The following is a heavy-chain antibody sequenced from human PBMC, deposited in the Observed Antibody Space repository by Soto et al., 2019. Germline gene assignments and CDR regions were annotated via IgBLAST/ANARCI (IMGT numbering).Heavy chain of an antibody. CDR1: GGTFSSYT. Sequence: GASVKVSCKASGGTFSSYTISWVLQAPGEGLEWMGRIIPILGIANYAQKFQGRVTITADKSTSTAYMELSSLRSEDTAVYYCARDRDYVWGSYRPFDYWGQGTLVTVSS. D-gene: IGHD3-16*02. V-gene: IGHV1-69*04. J-gene: IGHJ4*02. CDR3: ARDRDYVWGSYRPFDY. CDR2: IIPILGIA.